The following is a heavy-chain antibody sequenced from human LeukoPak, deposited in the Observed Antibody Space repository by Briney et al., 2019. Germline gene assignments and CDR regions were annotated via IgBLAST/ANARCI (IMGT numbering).Heavy chain of an antibody. Sequence: SETLSLTCAVSGGSISSGGYSWSWIRQPPGTGLEWIGYIYHSGSTYYNPSLKSRVTISVDRSKNQFSLKLSSVTAADTAVYYCARAIGYCSSTSCYIRGAFDIWGQGTMVTVSS. CDR3: ARAIGYCSSTSCYIRGAFDI. V-gene: IGHV4-30-2*01. J-gene: IGHJ3*02. CDR2: IYHSGST. CDR1: GGSISSGGYS. D-gene: IGHD2-2*02.